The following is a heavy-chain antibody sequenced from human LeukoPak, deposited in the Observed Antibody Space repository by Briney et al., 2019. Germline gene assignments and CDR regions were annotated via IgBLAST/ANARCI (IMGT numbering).Heavy chain of an antibody. V-gene: IGHV3-48*01. D-gene: IGHD2-8*01. J-gene: IGHJ6*03. CDR2: ISSSSSTI. CDR1: EFTFNRYS. CDR3: AKDRCSNGVGCYYYYMDV. Sequence: GGSLRLSCAASEFTFNRYSMNWVRQAPGKGLEWVSYISSSSSTIYYADSVKGRFTISRDNAKNSLFLQMNSLRAEGTAVYYCAKDRCSNGVGCYYYYMDVWGKGTTVTISS.